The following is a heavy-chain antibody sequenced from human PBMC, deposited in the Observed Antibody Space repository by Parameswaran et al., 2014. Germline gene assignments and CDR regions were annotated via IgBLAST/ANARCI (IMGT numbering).Heavy chain of an antibody. J-gene: IGHJ3*02. Sequence: RWIRQPPGKGLEWVSVIYSGGSTYYADSVKGRFTISRDNSKNTLYLQMNSLRAEDTAVYYCARVDIVVVTAIPHGGAFDIWGQGTMVTVSS. D-gene: IGHD2-21*02. CDR2: IYSGGST. V-gene: IGHV3-53*01. CDR3: ARVDIVVVTAIPHGGAFDI.